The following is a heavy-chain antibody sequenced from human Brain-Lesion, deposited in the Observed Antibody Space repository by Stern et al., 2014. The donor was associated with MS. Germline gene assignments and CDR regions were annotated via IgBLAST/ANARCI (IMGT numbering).Heavy chain of an antibody. CDR2: ISAGKDYI. CDR1: GFTFNSYS. V-gene: IGHV3-21*01. Sequence: EDQLVESGGGLVKPGGSLRLSCEASGFTFNSYSMNWVRQAPGKGLEWVSSISAGKDYIYYADSVKGRFTISRDNAKNSLFLQMNTLRAEDTGVYYCARVDCSGTNCFYYYYGMDVWGQGTTVTVSS. D-gene: IGHD2-2*01. CDR3: ARVDCSGTNCFYYYYGMDV. J-gene: IGHJ6*02.